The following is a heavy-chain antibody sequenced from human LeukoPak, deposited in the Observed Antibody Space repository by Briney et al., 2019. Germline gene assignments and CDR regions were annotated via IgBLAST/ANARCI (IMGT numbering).Heavy chain of an antibody. CDR2: ISSSSSTI. Sequence: PGGSLRLSCAASGFTFSSYSMNWVRQAPGKGLEWVSYISSSSSTIYYADSVKGRFTISRDNAKNSLYLQMNSLRAEDTAVYYCARTPYSSSSEAYYMDVWGKGTTVTVS. CDR1: GFTFSSYS. D-gene: IGHD6-6*01. J-gene: IGHJ6*03. V-gene: IGHV3-48*04. CDR3: ARTPYSSSSEAYYMDV.